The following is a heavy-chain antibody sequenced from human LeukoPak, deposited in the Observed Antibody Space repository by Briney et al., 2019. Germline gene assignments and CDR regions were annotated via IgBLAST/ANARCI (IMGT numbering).Heavy chain of an antibody. CDR1: GFTFSSYA. J-gene: IGHJ4*02. D-gene: IGHD3-10*01. CDR3: ACIRGVDY. CDR2: ISYDGSNK. Sequence: PGGSLRLSCAASGFTFSSYAMHWVRQAPGKGLEWVAVISYDGSNKYYADSVKGRFTISRDNAKNSLYLQMNSLRAEDTAVYYCACIRGVDYWGQGTLVTVSS. V-gene: IGHV3-30-3*01.